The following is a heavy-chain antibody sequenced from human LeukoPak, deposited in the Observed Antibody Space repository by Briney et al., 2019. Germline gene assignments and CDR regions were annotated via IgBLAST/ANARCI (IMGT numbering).Heavy chain of an antibody. CDR2: ISGSGGST. Sequence: GGSLRLSCAASGYTLSYYWMHWVRQAPGKGLQWVSSISGSGGSTYYADSVKGRFTISRDNSKNTLYLQMNGLRAEDTAVYYCAKVDIVVVPAADLWGQGTLVTVSS. V-gene: IGHV3-23*01. J-gene: IGHJ5*02. CDR3: AKVDIVVVPAADL. CDR1: GYTLSYYW. D-gene: IGHD2-2*03.